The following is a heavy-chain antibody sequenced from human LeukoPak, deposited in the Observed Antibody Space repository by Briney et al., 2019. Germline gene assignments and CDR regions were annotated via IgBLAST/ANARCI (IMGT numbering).Heavy chain of an antibody. V-gene: IGHV3-73*01. CDR1: GFTFSGSA. CDR3: TRGALDYRDAYDF. J-gene: IGHJ3*01. CDR2: IRSKANSYAT. Sequence: GGSLKPSCAASGFTFSGSAMHWVRQASGKGLEWVGRIRSKANSYATAYAASVKGRFTISRDDSKNTAYLEMNSLKTEDTAVYYCTRGALDYRDAYDFWGQGTMVAVSS. D-gene: IGHD3/OR15-3a*01.